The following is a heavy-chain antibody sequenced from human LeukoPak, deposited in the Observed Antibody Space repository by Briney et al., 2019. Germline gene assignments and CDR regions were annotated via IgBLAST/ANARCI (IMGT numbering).Heavy chain of an antibody. CDR3: ACYGIAPPY. D-gene: IGHD2-15*01. V-gene: IGHV3-74*01. Sequence: PGRSLRPSCAASGFTLRSYWMHWVRQAPGRGLVWVSHINNDGSSTSYADYVKGRLTISRDNAKNTLYLQMNSLRTEDTAVYYCACYGIAPPYWGQGTLVTVSS. CDR2: INNDGSST. J-gene: IGHJ4*02. CDR1: GFTLRSYW.